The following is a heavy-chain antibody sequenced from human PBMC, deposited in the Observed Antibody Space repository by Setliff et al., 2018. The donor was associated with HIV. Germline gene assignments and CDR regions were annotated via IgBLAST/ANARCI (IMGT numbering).Heavy chain of an antibody. CDR2: IKSKVDGGTI. J-gene: IGHJ4*02. V-gene: IGHV3-15*01. CDR3: TTDWVGEKYYYDSSDYTDFDY. CDR1: GLNFGDAW. Sequence: GGSLRLSCAAFGLNFGDAWLSWVRQAPGKGLEWVGRIKSKVDGGTIDYAAPVEGRFTISRDDSKHTLFLQMNRLKTEDTAVYYCTTDWVGEKYYYDSSDYTDFDYWGQGTLVTVSS. D-gene: IGHD3-22*01.